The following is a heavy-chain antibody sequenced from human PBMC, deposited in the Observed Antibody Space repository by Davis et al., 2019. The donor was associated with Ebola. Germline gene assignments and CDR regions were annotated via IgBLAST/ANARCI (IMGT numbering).Heavy chain of an antibody. J-gene: IGHJ4*02. CDR2: ISSSSTI. D-gene: IGHD5-24*01. V-gene: IGHV3-48*01. CDR3: ASYND. CDR1: GFTFSSYA. Sequence: GESLKISCAASGFTFSSYAMSWVRQAPGKGLEWVSYISSSSTIYYADSVKGRCTISRDSSKNTLYLQISSLRAEDTATYYCASYNDWGQGTLVTVSS.